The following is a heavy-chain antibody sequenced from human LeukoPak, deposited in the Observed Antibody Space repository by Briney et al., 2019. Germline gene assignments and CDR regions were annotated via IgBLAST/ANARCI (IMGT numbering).Heavy chain of an antibody. J-gene: IGHJ4*02. CDR2: IKSTTDGATT. CDR1: GITLSNAW. V-gene: IGHV3-15*01. D-gene: IGHD3/OR15-3a*01. Sequence: GGSLRLSCAASGITLSNAWMSWVRQAPGKGLEWVGRIKSTTDGATTDYAAPVKGRFTISRDDSKNTLFLQMNSLKNEDTAVYYCTDFGYWGQGTLVTVSS. CDR3: TDFGY.